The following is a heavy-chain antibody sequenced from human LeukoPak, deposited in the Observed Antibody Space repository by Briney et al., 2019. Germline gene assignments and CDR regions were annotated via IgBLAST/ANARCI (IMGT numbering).Heavy chain of an antibody. CDR3: ARVIEVLLWFGELDNWFDP. D-gene: IGHD3-10*01. V-gene: IGHV1-18*01. CDR1: GYTFTSYG. Sequence: ASVKVSCKASGYTFTSYGISWVRQAPGQGLEWMGWISAYNGNTNYAQKLQGRVTMTTDISTSTAYMELRSLRSDDTAVYYCARVIEVLLWFGELDNWFDPWGQGTLVTVSS. CDR2: ISAYNGNT. J-gene: IGHJ5*02.